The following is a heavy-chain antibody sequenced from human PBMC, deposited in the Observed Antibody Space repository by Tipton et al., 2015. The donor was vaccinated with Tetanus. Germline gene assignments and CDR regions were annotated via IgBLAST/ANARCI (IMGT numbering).Heavy chain of an antibody. CDR3: ARGYCSSISCFLYDS. V-gene: IGHV1-18*01. Sequence: QSGAEVKKPGASVKVSCKAFGYIFTSYGISWVRQAPGQGLEWMGWISGNNGDTKYAQNLQGRVTMTTDTSTSTAYMELRSLRSDDTAVYYCARGYCSSISCFLYDSWGQGTLVTVSS. D-gene: IGHD2-2*01. J-gene: IGHJ5*01. CDR2: ISGNNGDT. CDR1: GYIFTSYG.